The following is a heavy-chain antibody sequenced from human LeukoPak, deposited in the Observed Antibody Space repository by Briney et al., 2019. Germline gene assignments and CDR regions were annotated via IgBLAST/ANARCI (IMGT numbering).Heavy chain of an antibody. V-gene: IGHV1-46*01. CDR3: ARIRDGYNDAYDI. CDR2: INPGGANT. J-gene: IGHJ3*02. Sequence: ASVKVSCKASGYTFTNYYIHWVRQAPGQGLEWMGLINPGGANTNYAQNFQGRVTMTRDPSTSTVYMELSSLRSEDTAIYYCARIRDGYNDAYDIWGQGTVVTVPS. CDR1: GYTFTNYY. D-gene: IGHD5-24*01.